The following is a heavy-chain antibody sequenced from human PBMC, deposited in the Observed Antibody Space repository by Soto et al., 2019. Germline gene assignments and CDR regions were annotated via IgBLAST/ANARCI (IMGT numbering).Heavy chain of an antibody. CDR3: ARGPAYAGYFDY. CDR1: GGTFSNYA. CDR2: IILPFGTP. Sequence: QVRLVQSGAEVKKPGSSVKVSCKASGGTFSNYAISWVRQAPGQGLEWMGGIILPFGTPNYAQKFQGRVTITADESMTTAYLELSGLRSEDTAVYYCARGPAYAGYFDYWGRGTLVTVSS. J-gene: IGHJ4*02. V-gene: IGHV1-69*12. D-gene: IGHD4-17*01.